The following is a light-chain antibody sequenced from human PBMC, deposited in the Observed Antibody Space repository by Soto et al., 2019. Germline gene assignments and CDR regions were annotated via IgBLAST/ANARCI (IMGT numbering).Light chain of an antibody. Sequence: EIVMTQSPDTLYVSPGEGATLACRGSQSVRTKLAWYQQKAGQAPRLLIYGASTRATGIPDRFSGSGSGTEFTLTISSLQSEDFAVYYCQQYNSWPPITFGQGTRLE. CDR2: GAS. CDR1: QSVRTK. CDR3: QQYNSWPPIT. V-gene: IGKV3-15*01. J-gene: IGKJ5*01.